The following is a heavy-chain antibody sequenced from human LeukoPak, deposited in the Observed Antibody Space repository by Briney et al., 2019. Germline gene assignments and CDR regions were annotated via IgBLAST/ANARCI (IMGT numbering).Heavy chain of an antibody. Sequence: PRASVKVSCKASGYTFTSYYMHWVRQAPGQGLEWMGMINPSGGSTSYAQKFQGRVTVTRDTSTSTVFMDLSSLRCEDTAVYYCASGIAVAGLGGFDYWGQGTLVTVSS. CDR1: GYTFTSYY. CDR3: ASGIAVAGLGGFDY. V-gene: IGHV1-46*01. D-gene: IGHD6-19*01. J-gene: IGHJ4*02. CDR2: INPSGGST.